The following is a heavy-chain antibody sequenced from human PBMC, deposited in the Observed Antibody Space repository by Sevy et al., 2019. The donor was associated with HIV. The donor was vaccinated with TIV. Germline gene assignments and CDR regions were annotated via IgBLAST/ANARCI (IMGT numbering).Heavy chain of an antibody. J-gene: IGHJ4*02. D-gene: IGHD2-8*01. V-gene: IGHV3-74*01. CDR3: ARDPLGYCTNGVCYRSGFFDY. CDR1: GFTFSSYW. Sequence: GSLRLSCAASGFTFSSYWMHWVRQAPGKGLVWVSRINSDGSSTSYADSVKGRFTISRDNAKNTLYLQMNSLRAEDTAVYYCARDPLGYCTNGVCYRSGFFDYWGQGTLVTVSS. CDR2: INSDGSST.